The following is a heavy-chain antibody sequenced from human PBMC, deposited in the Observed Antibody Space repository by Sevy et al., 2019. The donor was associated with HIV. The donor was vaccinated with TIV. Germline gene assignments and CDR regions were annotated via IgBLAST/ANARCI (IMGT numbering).Heavy chain of an antibody. CDR3: AKSLPSSSTWYRSNYFDY. CDR1: RFTFSSYA. J-gene: IGHJ4*02. D-gene: IGHD6-13*01. V-gene: IGHV3-23*01. CDR2: ISIGGGST. Sequence: GGSLRLSCAASRFTFSSYAMSWVRQAPGKGLEWVSAISIGGGSTFYADSVRGRFTVSRDNSKNTLYLQMNSLRAEDTAVYYCAKSLPSSSTWYRSNYFDYWGQGTLVTVSS.